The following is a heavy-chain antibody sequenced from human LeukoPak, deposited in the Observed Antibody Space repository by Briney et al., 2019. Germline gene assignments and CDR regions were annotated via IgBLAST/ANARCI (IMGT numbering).Heavy chain of an antibody. CDR1: GFTFSSYS. D-gene: IGHD2-2*01. CDR2: ISSSSSYI. CDR3: ARDRSHTIVVVPAALDY. Sequence: GGSLRLSCAASGFTFSSYSMNWVRQAPRKGLEWVSSISSSSSYIYYADSVKGRFTISRDNAKNSLYPQMNSLRAEDTAVYYCARDRSHTIVVVPAALDYWGQGTLVTVSS. V-gene: IGHV3-21*01. J-gene: IGHJ4*02.